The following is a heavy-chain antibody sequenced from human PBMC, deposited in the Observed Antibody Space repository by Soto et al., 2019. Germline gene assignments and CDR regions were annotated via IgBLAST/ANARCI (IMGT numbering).Heavy chain of an antibody. CDR1: GYTVTSYY. D-gene: IGHD3-3*01. Sequence: ASVKVSCKASGYTVTSYYMHWVRQAPGQGLEWMGIVNPSGGSTTYAQKLQGRLTMTRDTSTSTVYMELSSLGSDDTAIYYCARSSGGNFGIIIEGSNWFDPWGQGTLVTVSS. J-gene: IGHJ5*02. CDR2: VNPSGGST. V-gene: IGHV1-46*01. CDR3: ARSSGGNFGIIIEGSNWFDP.